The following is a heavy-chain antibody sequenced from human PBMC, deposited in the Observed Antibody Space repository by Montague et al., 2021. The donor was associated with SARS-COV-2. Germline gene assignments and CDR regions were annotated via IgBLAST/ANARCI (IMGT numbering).Heavy chain of an antibody. CDR1: GFSLSTSGMC. J-gene: IGHJ6*03. Sequence: PALVKPTQTLTLTCTFSGFSLSTSGMCVSWIRQPPGKALEWLARIDWDDDKYYSTSLKTRLTISKDTSKNQVVLTMTNMDPVDTATYYCARSRGDYVSGQYYYYMDVWGKGTTVTVSS. V-gene: IGHV2-70*11. CDR2: IDWDDDK. CDR3: ARSRGDYVSGQYYYYMDV. D-gene: IGHD4-17*01.